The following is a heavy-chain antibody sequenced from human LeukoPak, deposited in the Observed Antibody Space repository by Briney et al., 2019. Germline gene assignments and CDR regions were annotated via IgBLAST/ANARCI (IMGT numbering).Heavy chain of an antibody. V-gene: IGHV3-23*01. CDR2: ISGSGGST. J-gene: IGHJ4*02. Sequence: GGSLRLSCAASGFTVSSNYMSWVRQAPGKGLEWVSAISGSGGSTYYADSVKGRFTISRDNSKNTLYLQMNSLGAEDTAVYYCAPRGGNLLNLVDYWGQGTLVTVSS. CDR3: APRGGNLLNLVDY. D-gene: IGHD3-16*01. CDR1: GFTVSSNY.